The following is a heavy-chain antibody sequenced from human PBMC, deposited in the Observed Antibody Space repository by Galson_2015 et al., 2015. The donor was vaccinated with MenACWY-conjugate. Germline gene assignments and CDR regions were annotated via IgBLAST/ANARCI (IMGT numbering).Heavy chain of an antibody. J-gene: IGHJ4*02. CDR2: IKKDGSEQ. Sequence: SLRLSCAASGFTFSSYWMSWVRQAPGKGLEWVANIKKDGSEQYYVDSVTGLFTISRDNAKNTLSLQMDSLRVEDTAVYYCARDHISDGIDCWGQGTLVTVSS. CDR1: GFTFSSYW. V-gene: IGHV3-7*03. D-gene: IGHD2-21*01. CDR3: ARDHISDGIDC.